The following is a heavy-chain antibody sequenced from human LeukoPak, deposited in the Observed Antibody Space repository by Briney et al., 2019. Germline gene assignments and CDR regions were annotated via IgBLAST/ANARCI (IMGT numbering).Heavy chain of an antibody. J-gene: IGHJ4*02. CDR3: AKGGDGSYYSRADC. D-gene: IGHD2-15*01. CDR2: ISYDGSNK. V-gene: IGHV3-30*18. CDR1: GFTFSSYG. Sequence: GGSLRLSCAASGFTFSSYGMHWVRQAPGKGLEWVAVISYDGSNKYYADSVKGRFTISRDNSKNTLYLQMNSLRAEDTAVYYCAKGGDGSYYSRADCWGQGTLVTVSS.